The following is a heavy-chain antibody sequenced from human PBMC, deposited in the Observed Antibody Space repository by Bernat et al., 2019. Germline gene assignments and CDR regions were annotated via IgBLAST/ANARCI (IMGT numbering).Heavy chain of an antibody. Sequence: QVQLQESGPGLVKPSGTLSLTCAVSGGSISSSNWWSWVRQPPGKGLEWIGEIYHSGSTNYNPSLKSRVTISVDKSKNQFSLKLSSVTAADTAVYYCASSQYYDILTGYGGMDVWGQGTTVTVSS. CDR3: ASSQYYDILTGYGGMDV. V-gene: IGHV4-4*02. D-gene: IGHD3-9*01. J-gene: IGHJ6*02. CDR2: IYHSGST. CDR1: GGSISSSNW.